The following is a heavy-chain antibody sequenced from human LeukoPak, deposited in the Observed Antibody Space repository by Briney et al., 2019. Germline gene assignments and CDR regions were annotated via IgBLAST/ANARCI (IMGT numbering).Heavy chain of an antibody. Sequence: GASVKVSCKASGYTFTGYYMHWVRQAPGQGLEWMGWVNPNSGDTKYAQKFQDSVTMTRDTSINTVYMELNRLRPDDTAVYYCARGGEFDNWGQGTQVTVSS. CDR2: VNPNSGDT. CDR1: GYTFTGYY. V-gene: IGHV1-2*02. J-gene: IGHJ4*02. CDR3: ARGGEFDN. D-gene: IGHD7-27*01.